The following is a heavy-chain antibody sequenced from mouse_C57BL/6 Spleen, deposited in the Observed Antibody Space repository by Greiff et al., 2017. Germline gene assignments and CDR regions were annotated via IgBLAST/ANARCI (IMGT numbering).Heavy chain of an antibody. D-gene: IGHD1-1*01. CDR3: ERYYGSSSCAY. CDR2: INPSSGYT. V-gene: IGHV1-4*01. CDR1: GYTFTSYT. J-gene: IGHJ3*01. Sequence: QVQLQQSGAELARPGASVKMSCKASGYTFTSYTMHWVKQRPGQGLEWIGYINPSSGYTKYNQKFKDKATLTADKSSSTAYMQRSSLTSEDSAVYYCERYYGSSSCAYWGQGTLVTVSA.